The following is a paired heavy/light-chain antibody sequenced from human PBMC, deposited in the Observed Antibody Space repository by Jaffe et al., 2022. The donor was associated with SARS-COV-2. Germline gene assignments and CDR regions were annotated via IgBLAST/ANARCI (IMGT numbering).Light chain of an antibody. CDR1: SGSVSTSYY. Sequence: QTVVTQEPSFSVSPGGTVTLTCGLSSGSVSTSYYPSWHQQTPGQAPRTLIYNTNTRSSGVPDRFSGSILGNKAALTITGAQADDESDYYCVLQMGSGISLFGGGTKLTVL. J-gene: IGLJ2*01. CDR2: NTN. CDR3: VLQMGSGISL. V-gene: IGLV8-61*01.
Heavy chain of an antibody. CDR2: IWSDGNNK. V-gene: IGHV3-33*01. D-gene: IGHD6-19*01. Sequence: QVQLVESGGGVVQPGRSLRLSCAASGFTFSGYGMHWVRQAPGKGLEWVAVIWSDGNNKYYAESVKGRFTISRDNSKNTLYMQMNSLRVEDTAVYYCARLGSGWSLDYWGQGTLVTVSS. J-gene: IGHJ4*02. CDR3: ARLGSGWSLDY. CDR1: GFTFSGYG.